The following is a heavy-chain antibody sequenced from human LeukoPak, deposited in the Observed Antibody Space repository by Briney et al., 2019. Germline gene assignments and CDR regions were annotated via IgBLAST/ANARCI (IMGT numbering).Heavy chain of an antibody. CDR1: GGSLSGYF. CDR2: NYSGGSN. J-gene: IGHJ4*02. CDR3: AREPSSGREPTSGRPLDY. Sequence: SEALSVTCMVSGGSLSGYFWTWISQPAGRGLEWMGRNYSGGSNNYNPSLKSRVTMSLDTSKNHFSLHLTSVTAADTAVYYCAREPSSGREPTSGRPLDYWGQGTLVTVSS. V-gene: IGHV4-4*07. D-gene: IGHD5-12*01.